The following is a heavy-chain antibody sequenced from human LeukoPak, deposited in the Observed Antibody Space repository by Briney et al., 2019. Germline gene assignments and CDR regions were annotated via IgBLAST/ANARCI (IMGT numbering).Heavy chain of an antibody. V-gene: IGHV1-69*02. CDR3: AECSSTSCYTGGGFDY. CDR1: GGTFSSYT. J-gene: IGHJ4*02. D-gene: IGHD2-2*02. Sequence: SVKVSCKASGGTFSSYTISWVRQAPGQGFEWMGRIIPILGIANYAQKFQGRVTITADKSTSTAYMELSSLRSEDTAVYYCAECSSTSCYTGGGFDYWGQGTLVTVSS. CDR2: IIPILGIA.